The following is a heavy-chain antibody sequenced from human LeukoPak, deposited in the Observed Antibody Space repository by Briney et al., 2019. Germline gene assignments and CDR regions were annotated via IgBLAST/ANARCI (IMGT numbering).Heavy chain of an antibody. Sequence: SETLSLTCTVSGGSISSSSYYWGWLRQPPGKGLEWIGSIYYSGSTYYNPSLKSRVTISIDTSKNQFSLRLSSVTAADTAVYYCARDTHYSSSSGYYYYYMNVWGKGTTVTVSS. CDR3: ARDTHYSSSSGYYYYYMNV. CDR1: GGSISSSSYY. D-gene: IGHD6-6*01. J-gene: IGHJ6*03. V-gene: IGHV4-39*07. CDR2: IYYSGST.